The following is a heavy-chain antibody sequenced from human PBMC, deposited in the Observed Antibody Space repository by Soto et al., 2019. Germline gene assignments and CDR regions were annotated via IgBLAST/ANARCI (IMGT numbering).Heavy chain of an antibody. V-gene: IGHV4-39*01. CDR1: GVSMSSSGYY. D-gene: IGHD1-26*01. CDR2: IYYSGST. CDR3: ARGDSGSYNNWFDA. J-gene: IGHJ5*02. Sequence: SETLSLTCTVSGVSMSSSGYYWGWIRQPPGKGLEWIGSIYYSGSTFYNPSLKSRVTPSIDTSRNQFSLKLSSVTAADSAVYYCARGDSGSYNNWFDAWGQGTLVTVSS.